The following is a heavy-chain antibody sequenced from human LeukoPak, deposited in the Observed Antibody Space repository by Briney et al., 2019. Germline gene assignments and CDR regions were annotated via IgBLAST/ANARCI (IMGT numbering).Heavy chain of an antibody. CDR2: IISNGGST. D-gene: IGHD3-3*01. J-gene: IGHJ4*02. CDR3: ARSADFWSGYEHYYFHS. Sequence: GGSLRLSCAASGFTFSTYAMHWVRQAPGKGLEYVSTIISNGGSTYYANSVEGRFIISRDNSKSTLYLQMGSLRAEDMAVYYCARSADFWSGYEHYYFHSWGQGTLVTVSS. V-gene: IGHV3-64*01. CDR1: GFTFSTYA.